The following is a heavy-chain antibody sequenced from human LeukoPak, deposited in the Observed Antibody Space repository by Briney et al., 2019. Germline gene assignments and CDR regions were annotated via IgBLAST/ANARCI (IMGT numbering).Heavy chain of an antibody. CDR3: AKVPGGDYPMSWFDP. V-gene: IGHV3-23*01. Sequence: GGSLRLSCAASGFTFSNYAMSWVRQAPGKGLEWVSGISGSGGSTYYADSVKGRFTISRDNSKNTLYLQMNSLRAEDTAVYYCAKVPGGDYPMSWFDPWGQGTLVTVSS. D-gene: IGHD4-17*01. CDR2: ISGSGGST. CDR1: GFTFSNYA. J-gene: IGHJ5*02.